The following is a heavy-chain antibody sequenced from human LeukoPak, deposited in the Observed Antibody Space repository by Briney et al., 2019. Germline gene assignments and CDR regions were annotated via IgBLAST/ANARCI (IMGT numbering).Heavy chain of an antibody. D-gene: IGHD3-10*01. CDR3: AREVPSMVRGVPDAFDI. CDR1: GFTFSNAW. CDR2: IKSKTDGGTT. V-gene: IGHV3-15*01. J-gene: IGHJ3*02. Sequence: GGSLRLSCAASGFTFSNAWMSWVRQAPGKGLEWVGRIKSKTDGGTTDYAAPVKGRFTISRDDSKNTLYLQMNSLRAEDTAVYYCAREVPSMVRGVPDAFDIWGQGAMVTVSS.